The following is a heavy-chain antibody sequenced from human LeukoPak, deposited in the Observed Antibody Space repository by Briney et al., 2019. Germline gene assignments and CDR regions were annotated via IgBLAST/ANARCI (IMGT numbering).Heavy chain of an antibody. CDR1: GYSISSGYY. V-gene: IGHV4-38-2*01. J-gene: IGHJ4*02. CDR2: IYHSGST. Sequence: PSETLSLTCAVSGYSISSGYYWGWIRQPPGKGLEWIGNIYHSGSTYYNPSLQSRVTISVDTSKNQFSLKLSSVTAADTAVYYCARVGGSYEPLDYWGQGTLVTVSS. CDR3: ARVGGSYEPLDY. D-gene: IGHD1-26*01.